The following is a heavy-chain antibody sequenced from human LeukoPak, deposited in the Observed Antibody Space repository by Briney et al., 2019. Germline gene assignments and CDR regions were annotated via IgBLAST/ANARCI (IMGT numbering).Heavy chain of an antibody. D-gene: IGHD6-19*01. CDR2: ISSSSSTI. CDR1: EFTFSSYN. V-gene: IGHV3-48*01. J-gene: IGHJ4*02. Sequence: GESLRLSCAASEFTFSSYNMNWVRQAPGKGLEWVSYISSSSSTIYYADSVKGRFTISRDNSKDTLYLQMNSLRAEDTAVYYCARILDSAWGELGYWGQGTLVTVSS. CDR3: ARILDSAWGELGY.